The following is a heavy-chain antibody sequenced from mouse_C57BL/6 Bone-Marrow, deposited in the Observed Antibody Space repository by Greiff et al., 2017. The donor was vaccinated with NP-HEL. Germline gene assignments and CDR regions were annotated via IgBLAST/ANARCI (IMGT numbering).Heavy chain of an antibody. CDR1: GYTFTDYY. CDR3: ASKEGETGTNY. CDR2: INPNNGGT. Sequence: VQLQQSGPELVKPGASVKISCKASGYTFTDYYMNWVKQSHGKSLEWIGDINPNNGGTSYNQKFKGKATLTVDKSSSTAYMELRSLTSEDSAVYYCASKEGETGTNYWGQGTTLTVSS. D-gene: IGHD4-1*01. V-gene: IGHV1-26*01. J-gene: IGHJ2*01.